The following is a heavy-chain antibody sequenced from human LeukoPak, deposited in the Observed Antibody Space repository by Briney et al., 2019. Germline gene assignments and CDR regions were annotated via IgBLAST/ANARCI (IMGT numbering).Heavy chain of an antibody. CDR1: GFTFTSYW. CDR3: ARDFYYGLDV. CDR2: SNVDGSKI. V-gene: IGHV3-74*01. Sequence: GGSLRLSCVASGFTFTSYWIHWVRQAPGEGLVWVSRSNVDGSKIGYADSVKGRFISSRDNAKNTAYLQMNSLRAEDTAAYYCARDFYYGLDVWGQGTTVTVSS. J-gene: IGHJ6*02.